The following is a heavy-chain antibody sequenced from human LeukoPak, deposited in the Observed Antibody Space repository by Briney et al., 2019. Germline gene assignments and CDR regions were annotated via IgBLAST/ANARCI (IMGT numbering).Heavy chain of an antibody. D-gene: IGHD6-13*01. CDR2: FDPEDGET. CDR1: GYTLTELS. V-gene: IGHV1-24*01. J-gene: IGHJ4*02. CDR3: ARASSSWSSEYDY. Sequence: ASVKVSCKVSGYTLTELSMRWVRQAPGKGLEWMGGFDPEDGETIYAQKFQGRVTMTEDTSTDTAYMELRSLTSDDTAVYFCARASSSWSSEYDYWGQGTLVTVSS.